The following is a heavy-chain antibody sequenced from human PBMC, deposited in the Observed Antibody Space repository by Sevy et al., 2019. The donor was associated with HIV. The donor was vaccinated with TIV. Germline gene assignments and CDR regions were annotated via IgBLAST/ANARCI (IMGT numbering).Heavy chain of an antibody. V-gene: IGHV3-30-3*01. J-gene: IGHJ4*02. CDR3: ARDSFNVDTGMVTRTGGFDY. D-gene: IGHD5-18*01. Sequence: GGSLRLSCAASGFTFSSYAMHWVRQAPGKGLEWVAVISYDGSNKYYEDSVKGRFTISRDNSKNTLYLQMNSLRAEDTAVYYCARDSFNVDTGMVTRTGGFDYWGQGTLVTVSS. CDR2: ISYDGSNK. CDR1: GFTFSSYA.